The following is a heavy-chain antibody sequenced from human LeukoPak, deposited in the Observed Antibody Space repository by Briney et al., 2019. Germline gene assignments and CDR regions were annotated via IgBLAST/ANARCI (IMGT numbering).Heavy chain of an antibody. J-gene: IGHJ5*02. CDR2: ISPNSGGT. D-gene: IGHD3-22*01. CDR1: GYTFTGYY. V-gene: IGHV1-2*06. Sequence: ASVKVSCKASGYTFTGYYMHWVRQAPGQGLEWKGRISPNSGGTDYAQKFQGRLTITRNTSISTAYMELSSLRSEDTAVYYCARIDYYDSRGGNWFDPWGQGTLVTVSS. CDR3: ARIDYYDSRGGNWFDP.